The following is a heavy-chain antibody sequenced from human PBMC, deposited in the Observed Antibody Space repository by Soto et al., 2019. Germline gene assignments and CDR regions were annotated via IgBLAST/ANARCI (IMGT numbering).Heavy chain of an antibody. D-gene: IGHD6-25*01. Sequence: SETLSLTCSASGGSITSSSHFWGWVRQPPGKGLEWIGTIYFTGNTYYTPSLKSRLTMSIDTSKNEFSLRLNSVTATDTAVYYCAGQTFTIAAASYGRSNWFDPWGPGTLVTVSS. V-gene: IGHV4-39*01. CDR1: GGSITSSSHF. CDR3: AGQTFTIAAASYGRSNWFDP. CDR2: IYFTGNT. J-gene: IGHJ5*02.